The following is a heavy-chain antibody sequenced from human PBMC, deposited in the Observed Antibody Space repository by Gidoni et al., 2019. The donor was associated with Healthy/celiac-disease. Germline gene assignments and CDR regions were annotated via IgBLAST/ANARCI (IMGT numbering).Heavy chain of an antibody. CDR1: GSTFSSSA. CDR2: NIPIFGTA. J-gene: IGHJ6*02. V-gene: IGHV1-69*01. Sequence: QLQLVQSGAEVTKPGSPVKVSCKASGSTFSSSAISWVGQAPGQGLEWMGGNIPIFGTANYAQKFQGRVTITADEATSTAYMELSSLRSEYTAVYYCAREGGIVVVAATLYGMDVWGQGTTVTVSS. D-gene: IGHD2-15*01. CDR3: AREGGIVVVAATLYGMDV.